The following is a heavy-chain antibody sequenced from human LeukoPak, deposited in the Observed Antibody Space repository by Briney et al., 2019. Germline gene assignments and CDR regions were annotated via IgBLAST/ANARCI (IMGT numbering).Heavy chain of an antibody. V-gene: IGHV4-61*08. CDR1: GGSISSGGYS. Sequence: PSETLSLTCAVSGGSISSGGYSWSWIRQPPGKGLEWIGSIYYSGSTNYNPSLKSRVTISVDTSKNQFSLKLSSVTAADTAVYYCARLHRIVGATIAFDIWGQGTMVTVSS. CDR3: ARLHRIVGATIAFDI. D-gene: IGHD1-26*01. CDR2: IYYSGST. J-gene: IGHJ3*02.